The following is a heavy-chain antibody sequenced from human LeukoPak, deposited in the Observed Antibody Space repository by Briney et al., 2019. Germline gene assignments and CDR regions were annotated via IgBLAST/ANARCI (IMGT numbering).Heavy chain of an antibody. Sequence: SETLSLTCTVSGGSICSYYWSWIRQPAGKGLEWIGRIYTSGSTNYNPSLKSRVTISVDTSKNQFSLKLSSVTAADTAVYYCARGFIAAAKFDPWGQGTLVTVSS. J-gene: IGHJ5*02. V-gene: IGHV4-4*07. CDR1: GGSICSYY. CDR3: ARGFIAAAKFDP. D-gene: IGHD6-13*01. CDR2: IYTSGST.